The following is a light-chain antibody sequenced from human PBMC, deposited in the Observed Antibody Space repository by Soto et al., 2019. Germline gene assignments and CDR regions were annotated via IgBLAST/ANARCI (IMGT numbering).Light chain of an antibody. Sequence: DIQMTQSPSSLSASVGDTVTITCRAGLTISRYLNWFQQKPGKPPKLLIYAAAILQSGVPSRFIGSGSGTDFTLTIRGLQPEDFATYYCQQSYSSLYTFGPGTKVEI. CDR1: LTISRY. V-gene: IGKV1-39*01. CDR3: QQSYSSLYT. CDR2: AAA. J-gene: IGKJ2*01.